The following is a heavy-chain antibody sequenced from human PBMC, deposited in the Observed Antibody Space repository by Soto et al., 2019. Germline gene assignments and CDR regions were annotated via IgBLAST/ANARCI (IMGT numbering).Heavy chain of an antibody. Sequence: SETLSLTCTVSGGSISSYYWSWIRQPPGKGLEWIGYIYYSGSTNYNPSLKSRVTISVDTSKNQFSLKLSSVTAADTAVYYCARDPSEQQLALDYWGQGTLVTVSS. CDR2: IYYSGST. CDR1: GGSISSYY. CDR3: ARDPSEQQLALDY. D-gene: IGHD6-13*01. J-gene: IGHJ4*02. V-gene: IGHV4-59*01.